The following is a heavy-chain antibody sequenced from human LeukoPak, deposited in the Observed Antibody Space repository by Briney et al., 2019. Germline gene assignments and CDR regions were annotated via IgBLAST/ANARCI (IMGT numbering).Heavy chain of an antibody. CDR2: ITGSGDWA. CDR3: ARGALFWFGGVIHADAFDL. CDR1: GLTFSSYA. V-gene: IGHV3-23*01. D-gene: IGHD3-16*01. Sequence: GGSLRLSCAASGLTFSSYAMMWLRQAPGQGLEWVSTITGSGDWALYADSVKGRFTISRDNSKNTLYLQMSSLRAEDTAVYYCARGALFWFGGVIHADAFDLWGQGTMVTVSS. J-gene: IGHJ3*01.